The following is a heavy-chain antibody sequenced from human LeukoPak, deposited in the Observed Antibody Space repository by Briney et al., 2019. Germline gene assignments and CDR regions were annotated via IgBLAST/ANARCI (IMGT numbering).Heavy chain of an antibody. J-gene: IGHJ4*02. D-gene: IGHD5-24*01. CDR2: IWYDGSKT. Sequence: LPGGSLRLSCAASGITFRSYSMHWVRQAPGKGLECVTFIWYDGSKTFYADSVKGRFTISRDNSKNTLYLLMNSLRVEDTAVYYCAKDRGDGTQSPFDSWGQGTLVTVSS. V-gene: IGHV3-33*03. CDR3: AKDRGDGTQSPFDS. CDR1: GITFRSYS.